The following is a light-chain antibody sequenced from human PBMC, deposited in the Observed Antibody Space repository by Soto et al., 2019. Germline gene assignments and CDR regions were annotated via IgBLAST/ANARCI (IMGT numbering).Light chain of an antibody. J-gene: IGLJ2*01. CDR3: QSYDSSLSGYVI. V-gene: IGLV1-40*01. Sequence: QSVLTQPPSVSGAPGQRVTISCTGSSSNIGAGFEVHWYQQLPGTAPKLLIYTNINRPSGVPDRFSGSRSGTSASQAITGLQAEDEADYYCQSYDSSLSGYVIFGGGTKLTVL. CDR1: SSNIGAGFE. CDR2: TNI.